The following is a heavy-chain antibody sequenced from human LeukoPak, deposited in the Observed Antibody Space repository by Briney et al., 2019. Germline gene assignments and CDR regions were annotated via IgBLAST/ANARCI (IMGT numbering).Heavy chain of an antibody. CDR2: ISAYNGNT. V-gene: IGHV1-18*01. D-gene: IGHD2-15*01. J-gene: IGHJ4*02. CDR3: ARTPFPHCSGGTCYSDS. Sequence: ASVKVSCKASGYTFSSYGISWVRQARQAPGQGLEWMGWISAYNGNTIYVQNLQGRVTMTTDTSTTTAYMELRSLTSDDTAVYYCARTPFPHCSGGTCYSDSWGQGTLVTVSS. CDR1: GYTFSSYG.